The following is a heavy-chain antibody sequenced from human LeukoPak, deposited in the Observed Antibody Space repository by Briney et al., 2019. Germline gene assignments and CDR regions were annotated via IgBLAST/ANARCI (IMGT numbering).Heavy chain of an antibody. CDR2: IYYSGST. CDR1: CGSISSYY. V-gene: IGHV4-59*01. D-gene: IGHD5-18*01. Sequence: SETLSLTWTVSCGSISSYYWSWIRQPPGKGLEWVGYIYYSGSTNYNPSLKSRVTISVDTSKHQFSLKLSSVTAADPAVYYCARQQSGYSYGYFAYWGQGTLVTVPS. J-gene: IGHJ4*02. CDR3: ARQQSGYSYGYFAY.